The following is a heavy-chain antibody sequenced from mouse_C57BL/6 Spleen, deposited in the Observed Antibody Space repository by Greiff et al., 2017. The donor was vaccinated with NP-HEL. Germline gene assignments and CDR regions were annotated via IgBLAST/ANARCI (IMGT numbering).Heavy chain of an antibody. Sequence: EVMLVESGGGLVKPGGSLKLSCAASGFTFSDYGMHWVRQAPEKGLEWVAYISSGSSTIYYADTVKGRFTISRDNAKNTLFLQMTSLRSEDTAMYYCANGYYGGWYFDVWGTGTTVTVSS. CDR1: GFTFSDYG. CDR2: ISSGSSTI. CDR3: ANGYYGGWYFDV. V-gene: IGHV5-17*01. D-gene: IGHD2-3*01. J-gene: IGHJ1*03.